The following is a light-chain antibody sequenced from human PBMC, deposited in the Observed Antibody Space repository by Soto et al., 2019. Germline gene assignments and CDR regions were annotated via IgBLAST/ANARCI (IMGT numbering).Light chain of an antibody. Sequence: QCALTQAASVSGSPRQPITISGTGTSSDVCGYNYVSWYQQHPGKAPTLMIYDVSNRPSGVSNRFSGSKSGNTASLTISGLQAEDEAAYYCSSYTNPSPAFGPGTTVTLL. J-gene: IGLJ1*01. CDR3: SSYTNPSPA. CDR2: DVS. CDR1: SSDVCGYNY. V-gene: IGLV2-14*01.